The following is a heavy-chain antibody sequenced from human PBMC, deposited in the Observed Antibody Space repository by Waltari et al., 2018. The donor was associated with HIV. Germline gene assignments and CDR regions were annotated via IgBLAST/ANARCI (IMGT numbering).Heavy chain of an antibody. CDR2: INHSGST. V-gene: IGHV4-34*01. J-gene: IGHJ3*02. Sequence: QVQLQQWGAGLLKPSETLSLTCAVYGGSFSGYYWRWIRQPPGKGLEWIGEINHSGSTNYNPSLKSRVTISVDTSKNQFSLKLSSVTAADTAVYYCARGPYYYDSSGYSDAFDIWGQGTMVTVSS. D-gene: IGHD3-22*01. CDR3: ARGPYYYDSSGYSDAFDI. CDR1: GGSFSGYY.